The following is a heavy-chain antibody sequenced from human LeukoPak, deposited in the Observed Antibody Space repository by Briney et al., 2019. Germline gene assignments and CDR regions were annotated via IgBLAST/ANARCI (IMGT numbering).Heavy chain of an antibody. D-gene: IGHD3-22*01. J-gene: IGHJ4*02. CDR3: ARVLGDSSGYYVGLVDY. Sequence: PGGSLRLSCAASGFTFSSYGMHWVRQAPGKGLEWVAVIWYDGSNKYYADSVKGRFTISRDNSKNTLYLQMNSLRAEDTAVYYCARVLGDSSGYYVGLVDYWGQGTLVTVSS. CDR1: GFTFSSYG. CDR2: IWYDGSNK. V-gene: IGHV3-33*01.